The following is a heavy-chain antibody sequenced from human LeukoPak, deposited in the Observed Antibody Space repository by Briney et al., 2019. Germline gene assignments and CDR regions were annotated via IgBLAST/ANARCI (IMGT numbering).Heavy chain of an antibody. CDR2: INPNSGGT. Sequence: ASVKVSCKASGYTFTGYYMHWVRQAPGQGPEWMGWINPNSGGTNYAQKFQGRVTMTRDTSISTAYMELSRLRSDDTAVYYCARRIAVAGDGYFQHWGQGTLVTVSS. V-gene: IGHV1-2*02. J-gene: IGHJ1*01. CDR1: GYTFTGYY. D-gene: IGHD6-19*01. CDR3: ARRIAVAGDGYFQH.